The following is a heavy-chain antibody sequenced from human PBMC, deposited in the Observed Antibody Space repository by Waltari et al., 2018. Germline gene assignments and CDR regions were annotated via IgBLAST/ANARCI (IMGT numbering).Heavy chain of an antibody. D-gene: IGHD2-2*01. J-gene: IGHJ3*02. V-gene: IGHV5-51*01. Sequence: EVQLVQSGAEVKKPGESLKISCKGSGYSFTSYWIGWVRQMPGKGLEWMGISYPADSDSRCSPSYQGRVTITADMAISTAYLQWSILKASDTAMYYCAGLTSNAFDIWSQGTMVTVSS. CDR1: GYSFTSYW. CDR2: SYPADSDS. CDR3: AGLTSNAFDI.